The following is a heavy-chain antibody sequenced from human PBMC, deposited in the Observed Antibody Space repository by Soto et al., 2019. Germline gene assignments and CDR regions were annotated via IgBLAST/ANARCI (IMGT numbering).Heavy chain of an antibody. CDR1: GYSFTTYW. V-gene: IGHV5-10-1*01. Sequence: LGESLKISCEASGYSFTTYWISWVRQMPGKGLEWMGAIDPRDSYTKYSPSFQGHVTISVDKSISTACLQWNSLKASDTAIYYCAREKSDLELFNWLDPWGQGTLVTVSS. D-gene: IGHD1-7*01. J-gene: IGHJ5*02. CDR2: IDPRDSYT. CDR3: AREKSDLELFNWLDP.